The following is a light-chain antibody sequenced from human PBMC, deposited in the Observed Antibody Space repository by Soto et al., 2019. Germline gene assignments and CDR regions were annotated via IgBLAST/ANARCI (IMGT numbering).Light chain of an antibody. Sequence: QSVLTQPPSVSGTPGQWITISCSGSSSDIGTNYVYWYQQLPGAAPKLLIYRNNQRPSGVPDRFSGSKSGTSASLAISGLRSEDEAEYHCAGSDDSLSGFYVFGTGTKVTVL. J-gene: IGLJ1*01. CDR3: AGSDDSLSGFYV. CDR2: RNN. V-gene: IGLV1-47*01. CDR1: SSDIGTNY.